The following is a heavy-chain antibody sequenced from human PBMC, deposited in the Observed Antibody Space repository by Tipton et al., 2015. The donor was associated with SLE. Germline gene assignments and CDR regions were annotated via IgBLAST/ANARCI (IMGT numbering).Heavy chain of an antibody. D-gene: IGHD4-17*01. V-gene: IGHV4-61*01. J-gene: IGHJ2*01. Sequence: TLSLTCAVSGYSISSGYFWGWIRQPPGKGLEWIGYIYYSGSTNYNPSLKSRVTISVDTSKNQFSLKLSSVTAADTAVYYCATQVGFTVTTYWYFDLWGRGTLVTVSS. CDR2: IYYSGST. CDR1: GYSISSGYF. CDR3: ATQVGFTVTTYWYFDL.